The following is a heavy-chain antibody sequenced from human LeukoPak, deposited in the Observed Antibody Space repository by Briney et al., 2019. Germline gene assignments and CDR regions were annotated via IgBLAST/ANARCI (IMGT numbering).Heavy chain of an antibody. CDR3: AKDWRDGSGENHYYGMDV. D-gene: IGHD3-10*01. CDR2: ISGSGGST. J-gene: IGHJ6*02. Sequence: GGSLRLSCAASGFTFSSYAMSWVRQAPGKGLEWVSAISGSGGSTYYADSVKGRFTISRDNSKNTLYLQMNSLRAEDTAVYYCAKDWRDGSGENHYYGMDVWGQGTTVTVSS. V-gene: IGHV3-23*01. CDR1: GFTFSSYA.